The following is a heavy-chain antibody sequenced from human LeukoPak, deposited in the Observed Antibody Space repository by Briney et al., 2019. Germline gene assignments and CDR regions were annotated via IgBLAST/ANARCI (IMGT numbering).Heavy chain of an antibody. J-gene: IGHJ4*02. D-gene: IGHD6-13*01. CDR3: AKLLYASSWAPFDY. CDR2: IYSGGST. Sequence: AGSLTLSCAASGLTVSTNYMTWVRPAPGKGLAWVSFIYSGGSTYYTDSVKGRFTISRNITNSTLYHQMTSLSAEDTAVYYCAKLLYASSWAPFDYWGQGTLVTVSS. V-gene: IGHV3-53*01. CDR1: GLTVSTNY.